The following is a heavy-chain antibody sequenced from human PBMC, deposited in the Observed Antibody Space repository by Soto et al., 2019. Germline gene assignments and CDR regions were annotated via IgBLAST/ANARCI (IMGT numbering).Heavy chain of an antibody. V-gene: IGHV1-69*06. CDR2: IIPIFGTA. J-gene: IGHJ5*02. Sequence: SVKVSCKASGGTFSSYAISWVRQAPGQGLEWMGGIIPIFGTANYAQKFQGRVTITADKSTSTAYMELSSLRSEDTAVYYCARSNKRRYYYDSSGYYLNWFDPWGQGTLVTVSS. CDR1: GGTFSSYA. CDR3: ARSNKRRYYYDSSGYYLNWFDP. D-gene: IGHD3-22*01.